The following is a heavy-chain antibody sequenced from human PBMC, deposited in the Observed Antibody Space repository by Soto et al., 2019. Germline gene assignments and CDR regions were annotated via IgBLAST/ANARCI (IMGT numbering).Heavy chain of an antibody. J-gene: IGHJ4*02. D-gene: IGHD3-10*01. CDR2: ISAGNGNT. CDR1: GYTFTSYA. V-gene: IGHV1-3*01. Sequence: EASVKVSCKASGYTFTSYAMHWVRQAPGQRLEWMGWISAGNGNTKYSQKFQGRVTITRDTSASTAYMELSSLRSEDTAVYYCARDGGFGLYYFDYWGQGTLVTVSS. CDR3: ARDGGFGLYYFDY.